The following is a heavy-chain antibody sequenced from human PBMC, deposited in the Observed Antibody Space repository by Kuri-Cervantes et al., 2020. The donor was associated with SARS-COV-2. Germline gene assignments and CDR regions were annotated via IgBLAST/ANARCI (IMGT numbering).Heavy chain of an antibody. V-gene: IGHV4-30-4*01. CDR1: GGSISSGDYY. CDR3: ARGHVVVVVAARSGWFDP. J-gene: IGHJ5*02. D-gene: IGHD2-15*01. Sequence: LRLSCTVSGGSISSGDYYWSWIRQPPGKGLEWIGYIYYSGSTNYNPSLKSRVTISVDTSKNQFSLKLSSVTAADTAVYYCARGHVVVVVAARSGWFDPWGQGTLVTVSS. CDR2: IYYSGST.